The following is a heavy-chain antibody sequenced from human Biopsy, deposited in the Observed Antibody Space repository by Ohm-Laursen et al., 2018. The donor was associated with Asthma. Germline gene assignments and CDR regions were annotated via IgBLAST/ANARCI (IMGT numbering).Heavy chain of an antibody. J-gene: IGHJ4*02. CDR1: YGSITSGGYY. V-gene: IGHV4-31*03. Sequence: SQTLSLTCTVSYGSITSGGYYWTWIRQHPGKGLEWIGFIYYSGSTYYNPSLKSRVSISIDTSKNQFSQKLSSVTAADTAVYYCARAQDYYDSRGYYRSFDYWGQGTLVTVSS. D-gene: IGHD3-22*01. CDR2: IYYSGST. CDR3: ARAQDYYDSRGYYRSFDY.